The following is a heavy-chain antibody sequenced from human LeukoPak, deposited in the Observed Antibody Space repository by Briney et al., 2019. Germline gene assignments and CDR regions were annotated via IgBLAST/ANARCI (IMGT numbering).Heavy chain of an antibody. D-gene: IGHD3-10*01. Sequence: ASVKVSCKASGYTFTSYGISWVRQAPGQGLEWMGWISAYNGNTNYAQKLQGRVTMTTDTSTSTAYMELRSLRSDDTAVYYCAKVWSGPTGSDYYYGMDVWGQGTTVTVSS. V-gene: IGHV1-18*01. CDR1: GYTFTSYG. J-gene: IGHJ6*02. CDR2: ISAYNGNT. CDR3: AKVWSGPTGSDYYYGMDV.